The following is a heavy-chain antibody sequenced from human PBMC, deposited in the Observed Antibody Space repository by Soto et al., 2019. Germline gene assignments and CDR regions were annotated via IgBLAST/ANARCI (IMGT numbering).Heavy chain of an antibody. CDR1: GGSISSGGYS. J-gene: IGHJ5*02. CDR2: IYHSGST. V-gene: IGHV4-30-2*01. Sequence: QLQLQESGSGLVKPSQTLSLTCAVSGGSISSGGYSWSWTRQPPGKGLEWIGYIYHSGSTYYNPSLMSRVTISVDRSQNRFSLKLSSVTAADRAVYYWARVPSPWGQGTLVTVSS. CDR3: ARVPSP.